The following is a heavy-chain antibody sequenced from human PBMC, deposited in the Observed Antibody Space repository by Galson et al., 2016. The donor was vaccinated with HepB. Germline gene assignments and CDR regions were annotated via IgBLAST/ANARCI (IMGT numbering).Heavy chain of an antibody. CDR1: GYTFTNYA. CDR2: INAGKCNI. V-gene: IGHV1-3*01. Sequence: SVKVSCKASGYTFTNYAVHWVRQAPGQRLEWVGWINAGKCNIKYSQKFQGRVTISIDTSASTAYMELRSLRSEDTAVYFCARGSSITVFGVVLPNYYYGMDVWGQGTTVTVSS. J-gene: IGHJ6*02. D-gene: IGHD3-3*01. CDR3: ARGSSITVFGVVLPNYYYGMDV.